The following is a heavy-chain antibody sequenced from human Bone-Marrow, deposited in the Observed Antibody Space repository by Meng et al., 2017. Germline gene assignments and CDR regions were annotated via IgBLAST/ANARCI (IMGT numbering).Heavy chain of an antibody. V-gene: IGHV3-48*03. Sequence: GESLKISCAASGFTFSSYEMNWVRQAPGKGLEWVPYISSSGSTIYYADSVKGRFTISRDNAKNSLYLQMNSLRAEDTAVYYCARDSGNSEWLRFLDAFDIWGQGTMVTVSS. CDR2: ISSSGSTI. D-gene: IGHD5-12*01. J-gene: IGHJ3*02. CDR3: ARDSGNSEWLRFLDAFDI. CDR1: GFTFSSYE.